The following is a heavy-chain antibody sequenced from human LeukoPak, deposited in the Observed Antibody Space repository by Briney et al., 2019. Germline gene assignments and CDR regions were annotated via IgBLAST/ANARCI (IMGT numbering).Heavy chain of an antibody. CDR2: INPNSGGT. CDR1: GYTFTGYY. V-gene: IGHV1-2*06. D-gene: IGHD3-10*01. Sequence: GASVKVSCKASGYTFTGYYMHWVRQAPGQGLEWMGRINPNSGGTNYAQKFQGRVTMTRDTSISTAYMELSRLRSDDTAVYYCARSSLYGSGSYHSDYWGQGTLVTVSS. CDR3: ARSSLYGSGSYHSDY. J-gene: IGHJ4*02.